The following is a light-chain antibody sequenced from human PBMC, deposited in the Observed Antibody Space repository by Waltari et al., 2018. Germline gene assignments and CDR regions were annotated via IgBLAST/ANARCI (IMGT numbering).Light chain of an antibody. V-gene: IGKV1-5*03. CDR1: QSISSW. J-gene: IGKJ4*01. CDR2: KAS. Sequence: DIQMTQYPSTLTASVGDRVTITCRASQSISSWLAWHQQKAGKAPKLLIYKASNLESGVLSRFSGSGSGTEFTLTISSLQPDDVATYFCQQYDSYPLTFGGGTKVQIK. CDR3: QQYDSYPLT.